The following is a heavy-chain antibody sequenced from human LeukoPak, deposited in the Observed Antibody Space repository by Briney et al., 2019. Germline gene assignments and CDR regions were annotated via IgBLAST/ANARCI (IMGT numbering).Heavy chain of an antibody. CDR1: GFTFNTYA. V-gene: IGHV3-30*02. J-gene: IGHJ4*02. D-gene: IGHD3-9*01. Sequence: PGGSLRLSCAASGFTFNTYAMHWVRQAPGKGLEWVAFIRYDGSNKYYADSVKGRFTISRDNSKNTLYLQMNSLRAEDTAVYYCAKVASAKLRYFDWLLPFDYWGQGTLVTVSS. CDR3: AKVASAKLRYFDWLLPFDY. CDR2: IRYDGSNK.